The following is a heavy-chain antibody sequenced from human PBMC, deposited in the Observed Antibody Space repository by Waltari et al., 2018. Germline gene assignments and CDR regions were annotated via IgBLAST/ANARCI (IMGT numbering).Heavy chain of an antibody. CDR1: GGSISSYY. D-gene: IGHD3-3*01. V-gene: IGHV4-4*07. Sequence: QVQLQESGPGLVKPSETLSLTCTVSGGSISSYYWSWIRQPAGKGLEWIGRIYTSGSTNYNTSLKSRVTISVDKSKNQFSLKLSSVTAADTAVYYCARDITIFGVVIIAPPHWFDPWGQGTLVTVSS. CDR2: IYTSGST. CDR3: ARDITIFGVVIIAPPHWFDP. J-gene: IGHJ5*02.